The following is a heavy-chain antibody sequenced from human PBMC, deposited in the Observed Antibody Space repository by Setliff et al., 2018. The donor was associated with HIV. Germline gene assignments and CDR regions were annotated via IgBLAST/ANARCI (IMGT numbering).Heavy chain of an antibody. CDR2: IQNGGSDT. J-gene: IGHJ1*01. D-gene: IGHD6-19*01. Sequence: GGSLRLSCAASGFTFTDYWMHWVRQAPGKGPEWVSYIQNGGSDTRYADSVKGRFTISRDNAKRTVYLQMNSLRAEDTAVYYCASWTLAVADPEYFQHWGQGTLVTVSS. CDR1: GFTFTDYW. V-gene: IGHV3-74*01. CDR3: ASWTLAVADPEYFQH.